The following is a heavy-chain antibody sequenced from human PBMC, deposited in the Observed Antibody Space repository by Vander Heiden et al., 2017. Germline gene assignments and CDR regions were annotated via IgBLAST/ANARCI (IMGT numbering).Heavy chain of an antibody. CDR3: ARSTAMDYYGMDV. CDR2: ISYDGSNK. CDR1: GFTFSSYG. J-gene: IGHJ6*02. D-gene: IGHD5-18*01. V-gene: IGHV3-30*03. Sequence: QVQLVESGGGVVQPGRSMRLSCAASGFTFSSYGMHWVRQAPGKGLEWVAVISYDGSNKYYADSVKGRFTISRDNSKNTLYLQMNSLRAEDTAVYYCARSTAMDYYGMDVWGQGTTVTVSS.